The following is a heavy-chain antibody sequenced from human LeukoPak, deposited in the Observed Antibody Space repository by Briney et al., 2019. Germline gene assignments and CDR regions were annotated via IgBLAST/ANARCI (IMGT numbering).Heavy chain of an antibody. V-gene: IGHV4-34*01. CDR2: INHSGST. Sequence: PSETLSLTCTVSGGSISSYYWSWIRQPPGKGLEWIGEINHSGSTNYNPSLKSRVTISVDTSKNQFSLKLSSVTAADTAVYYCARRPYSSSSGSGDYWGQGTLVTVSS. CDR1: GGSISSYY. D-gene: IGHD6-6*01. J-gene: IGHJ4*02. CDR3: ARRPYSSSSGSGDY.